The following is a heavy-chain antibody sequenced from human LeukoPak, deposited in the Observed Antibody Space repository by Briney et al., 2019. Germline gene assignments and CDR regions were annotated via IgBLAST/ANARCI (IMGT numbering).Heavy chain of an antibody. CDR3: ARVRYSSGWYRGDYYFDY. CDR2: IKQDGSEK. J-gene: IGHJ4*02. V-gene: IGHV3-7*01. Sequence: PGGSLRLSCAASGFTFSSYWMSWVRQAPGKGLEWVANIKQDGSEKYYVDSVKGRFTTSRDNAKISLYLQMNSLRAEDTAVYYCARVRYSSGWYRGDYYFDYWGQGTLVTVSS. D-gene: IGHD6-19*01. CDR1: GFTFSSYW.